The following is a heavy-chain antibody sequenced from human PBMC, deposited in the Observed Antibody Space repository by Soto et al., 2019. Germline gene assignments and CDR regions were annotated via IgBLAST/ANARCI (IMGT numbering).Heavy chain of an antibody. V-gene: IGHV5-10-1*01. CDR2: IDPSDSYT. Sequence: GESRKISCKGSGYSFTSYWISWMRQMPGKGLEWMGRIDPSDSYTNYSPSFQGHVTISADKSISTAYLQWSSLKASDTAMYYCARPGDYYDSSGYRDDAFDIWGQGTMVTVSS. D-gene: IGHD3-22*01. CDR3: ARPGDYYDSSGYRDDAFDI. CDR1: GYSFTSYW. J-gene: IGHJ3*02.